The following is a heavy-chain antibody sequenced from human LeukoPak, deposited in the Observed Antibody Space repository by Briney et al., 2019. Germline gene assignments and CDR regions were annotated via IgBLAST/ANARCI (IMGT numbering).Heavy chain of an antibody. CDR2: VNPNSGGT. CDR3: ARGVIAAAGPGGY. J-gene: IGHJ4*02. Sequence: ASVKVSCKTSGYTFTGYYMHWVRQAPGQGLEWMGWVNPNSGGTNYAQKFQGRVTMTTDTSTSTAYMELRSLRSDDTAVYYCARGVIAAAGPGGYWGQGTLVTVSS. D-gene: IGHD6-13*01. V-gene: IGHV1-2*02. CDR1: GYTFTGYY.